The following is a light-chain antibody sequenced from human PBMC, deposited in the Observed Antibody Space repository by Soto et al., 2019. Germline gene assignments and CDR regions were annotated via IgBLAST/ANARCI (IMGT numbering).Light chain of an antibody. J-gene: IGKJ1*01. CDR3: QQYANWPPWT. CDR1: QSVSSN. CDR2: GAS. Sequence: EIGMTQSPATLAVSPGERATLSCRASQSVSSNLAWYQQKPGQDPRLLIYGASTRATGIPARFSCSGSGTEFTLTISSLQSEDFAIYYCQQYANWPPWTFGQGTKVEI. V-gene: IGKV3-15*01.